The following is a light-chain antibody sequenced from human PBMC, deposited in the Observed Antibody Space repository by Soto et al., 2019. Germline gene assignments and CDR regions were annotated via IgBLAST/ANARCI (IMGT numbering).Light chain of an antibody. Sequence: QPVLTQSPSASASLGASVKLTCTLSSGHSSYAIAWHQQRPEKGPRYLMKLNSDGSHSKGDGIPDRFSGSSSGAERYLTISGLQSEDEADYYCQTWVTGIQVFGGGTKVTVL. J-gene: IGLJ2*01. V-gene: IGLV4-69*01. CDR2: LNSDGSH. CDR1: SGHSSYA. CDR3: QTWVTGIQV.